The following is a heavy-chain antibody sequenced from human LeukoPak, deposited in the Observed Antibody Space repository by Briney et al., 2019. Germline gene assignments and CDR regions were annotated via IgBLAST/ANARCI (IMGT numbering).Heavy chain of an antibody. D-gene: IGHD3-10*01. V-gene: IGHV3-23*01. CDR2: ISGSGGST. CDR1: GFTFSSYA. J-gene: IGHJ6*02. Sequence: PGGSLRLSCAASGFTFSSYAMSWVRQAPGKGLEWVSAISGSGGSTYYADSVKGRFTISRDNSKNTLYLQMNSLRAEDTAVYHCAAMVPYYYYGMDVWGQGTTVTVFS. CDR3: AAMVPYYYYGMDV.